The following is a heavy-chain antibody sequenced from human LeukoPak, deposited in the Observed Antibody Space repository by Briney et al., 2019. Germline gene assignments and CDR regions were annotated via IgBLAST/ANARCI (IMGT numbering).Heavy chain of an antibody. CDR2: INPNSGGT. V-gene: IGHV1-2*04. CDR1: GYTFTGYY. Sequence: GASVEVSCKASGYTFTGYYMHWVRQAPGQGLEWMGWINPNSGGTNYAQKFQGWVTMTRDTSISTAYMELSRLRSDDTAVYYCARETSGSYFYYWGQGTLVTVSS. D-gene: IGHD1-26*01. CDR3: ARETSGSYFYY. J-gene: IGHJ4*02.